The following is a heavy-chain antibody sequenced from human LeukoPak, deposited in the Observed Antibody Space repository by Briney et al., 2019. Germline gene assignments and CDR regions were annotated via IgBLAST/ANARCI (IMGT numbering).Heavy chain of an antibody. D-gene: IGHD5-12*01. J-gene: IGHJ6*01. CDR1: GFTFRNYG. Sequence: PGGSLRLSCAASGFTFRNYGMSWVRQAPGKGLEWVSAISGSGGSTYYVDSVKGRFTISRDNSKNTLYLQMNSLRAEDTAVYCCTRDRGGGGYTSRGMDVWGKGATGTISS. V-gene: IGHV3-23*01. CDR2: ISGSGGST. CDR3: TRDRGGGGYTSRGMDV.